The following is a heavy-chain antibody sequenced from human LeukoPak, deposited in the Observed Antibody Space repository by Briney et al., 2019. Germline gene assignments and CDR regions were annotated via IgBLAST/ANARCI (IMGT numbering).Heavy chain of an antibody. D-gene: IGHD3-3*01. J-gene: IGHJ4*02. CDR2: ISYDGSNK. CDR1: GFTFSSYA. CDR3: ARVVVASLEWLFSPLDY. V-gene: IGHV3-30-3*01. Sequence: GGSLRLSCAASGFTFSSYAMHWVRQAPGKGLEWLAVISYDGSNKYYADSVKGRFTISRDNSKNTLYLQMNSLRAEDTAVYYCARVVVASLEWLFSPLDYWGQGTLVTVSS.